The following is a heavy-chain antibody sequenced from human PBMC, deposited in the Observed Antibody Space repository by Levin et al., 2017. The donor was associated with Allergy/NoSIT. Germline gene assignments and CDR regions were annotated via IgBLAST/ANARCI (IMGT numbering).Heavy chain of an antibody. J-gene: IGHJ2*01. Sequence: ETLSLTCAASGFTFSSYSMNWVRQAPGKGLEWVSSISSSSSYIYYADSVKGRFTISRDNAKNSLYLQMNSLRAEDTAVYYCARRYSSGWRSSYWYFDLWGRGTLVTVSS. CDR3: ARRYSSGWRSSYWYFDL. D-gene: IGHD6-19*01. V-gene: IGHV3-21*01. CDR1: GFTFSSYS. CDR2: ISSSSSYI.